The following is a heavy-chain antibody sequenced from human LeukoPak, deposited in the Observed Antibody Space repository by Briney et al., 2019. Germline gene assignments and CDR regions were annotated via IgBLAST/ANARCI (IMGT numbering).Heavy chain of an antibody. CDR3: ARVGSKDYYDSSGYYYGAFDI. CDR1: GGSISSGSYY. V-gene: IGHV4-61*02. Sequence: SDTLSLTCTVSGGSISSGSYYWSWIRQPAGKGREWIGRIYTSGSTNYNPSLKSRVTISVDTSKNQFSLKLSSVTAADTAVYYCARVGSKDYYDSSGYYYGAFDIWGQGTMVTVSS. J-gene: IGHJ3*02. D-gene: IGHD3-22*01. CDR2: IYTSGST.